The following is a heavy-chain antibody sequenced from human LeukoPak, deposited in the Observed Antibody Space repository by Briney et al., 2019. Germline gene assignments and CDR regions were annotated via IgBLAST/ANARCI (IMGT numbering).Heavy chain of an antibody. J-gene: IGHJ4*02. CDR3: ARRYDNSGWYYFGN. Sequence: SETLSLTCGVSGYSINSGYYWGGIRQPPGKGLEWIASIYHSGTTYFNPSLKSRVTISVDTSKNQLSLKLSSVTVRDTAVYYCARRYDNSGWYYFGNWGEGTQVTVS. D-gene: IGHD6-19*01. CDR1: GYSINSGYY. CDR2: IYHSGTT. V-gene: IGHV4-38-2*01.